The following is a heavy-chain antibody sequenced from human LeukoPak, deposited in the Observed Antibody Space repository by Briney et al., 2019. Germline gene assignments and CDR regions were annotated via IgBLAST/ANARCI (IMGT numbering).Heavy chain of an antibody. CDR3: ARDGYNTPGY. J-gene: IGHJ4*02. V-gene: IGHV4-34*01. D-gene: IGHD5-24*01. CDR2: INDSGST. Sequence: SETLSLTCAVYGGSFSGYYWSWIRQPPGKGLEWIGEINDSGSTNYNPSLKSRVTISADTSKNQFSLKLSSVTGADTAVYYCARDGYNTPGYWGQGTLVTVSS. CDR1: GGSFSGYY.